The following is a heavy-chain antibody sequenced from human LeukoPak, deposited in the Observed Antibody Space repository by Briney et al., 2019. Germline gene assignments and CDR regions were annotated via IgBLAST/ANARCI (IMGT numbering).Heavy chain of an antibody. D-gene: IGHD6-19*01. V-gene: IGHV4-34*01. CDR1: GGSFSGYY. CDR3: ARRIAVAGTWDY. CDR2: INHSGST. J-gene: IGHJ4*02. Sequence: PSETLSLTCAVYGGSFSGYYWSWIRQPPGKGLEWIGEINHSGSTNYNPSLKSRVTISVDTSKNQFSLKLRSVTAADTAVYYCARRIAVAGTWDYWGQGTLVTVSS.